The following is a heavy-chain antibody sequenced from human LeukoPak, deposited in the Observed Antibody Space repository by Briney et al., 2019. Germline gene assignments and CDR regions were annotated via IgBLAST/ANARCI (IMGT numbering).Heavy chain of an antibody. Sequence: ASVKVSCKASGGTFSSYAISWVRQAPGQGLEWMGGIIPIFGTANYAQKFQGRVTITADESTSTAYMELSSLRSEDTAVYYCAYTAMVSDVPSKKTPGYFDLWGRGTLVTVSS. V-gene: IGHV1-69*13. D-gene: IGHD5-18*01. CDR3: AYTAMVSDVPSKKTPGYFDL. J-gene: IGHJ2*01. CDR1: GGTFSSYA. CDR2: IIPIFGTA.